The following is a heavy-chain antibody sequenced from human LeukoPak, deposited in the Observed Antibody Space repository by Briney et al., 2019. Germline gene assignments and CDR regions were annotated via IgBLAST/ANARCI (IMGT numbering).Heavy chain of an antibody. D-gene: IGHD3-10*01. CDR3: AKDPGSPVRRDVDY. V-gene: IGHV3-23*01. CDR1: GFTFSSYA. J-gene: IGHJ4*02. CDR2: ISGSGGST. Sequence: GGSLRLSCAASGFTFSSYAMHWVRQAPGKGLEWVSAISGSGGSTYYADSVKGRFTISRDNSKNTLYLQMNSLRAEDTAVYYCAKDPGSPVRRDVDYWGQGTLVTVSS.